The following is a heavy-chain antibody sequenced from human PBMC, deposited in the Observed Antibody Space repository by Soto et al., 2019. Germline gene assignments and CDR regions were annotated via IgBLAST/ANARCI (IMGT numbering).Heavy chain of an antibody. D-gene: IGHD7-27*01. V-gene: IGHV3-48*02. Sequence: EAQLAESGGGLVQPGGSLRLSCVASGFNFRSYSLSWVRQAPGKGLEWIAYIDTSSSLIYYADSVEGRFAISRDNAKNSLYLQVDSLRDEDTALYYCARDFLTGDAREAFDIWGQGTMVTVSS. J-gene: IGHJ3*02. CDR2: IDTSSSLI. CDR1: GFNFRSYS. CDR3: ARDFLTGDAREAFDI.